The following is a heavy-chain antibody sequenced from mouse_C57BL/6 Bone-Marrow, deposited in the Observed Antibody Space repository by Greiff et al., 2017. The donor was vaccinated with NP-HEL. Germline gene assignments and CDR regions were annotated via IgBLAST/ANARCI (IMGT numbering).Heavy chain of an antibody. CDR3: VRYWPYSNDRRWFAY. CDR2: IYPSDGYT. CDR1: GYTFTSYW. D-gene: IGHD2-12*01. Sequence: QVQLQQSGAELAKPGASVKLSCKASGYTFTSYWMHWVKQRPGQGLEWIGYIYPSDGYTKYNQKFKGKATLTADKSSSTAYMQLSSLTYEESAVYYWVRYWPYSNDRRWFAYWGQGTLVTVSA. V-gene: IGHV1-7*01. J-gene: IGHJ3*01.